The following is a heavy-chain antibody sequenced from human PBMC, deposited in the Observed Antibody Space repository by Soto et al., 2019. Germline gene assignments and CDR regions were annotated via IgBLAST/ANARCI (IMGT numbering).Heavy chain of an antibody. CDR2: IKQDGSEK. D-gene: IGHD3-9*01. CDR3: ARDVDYDILTGYRTQYNWFDP. V-gene: IGHV3-7*05. CDR1: GFTFSSYW. J-gene: IGHJ5*02. Sequence: PGGSLRLSCAASGFTFSSYWMSWVRQAPGKGLEWVANIKQDGSEKYYVDSVKGRFTISRDNAKNSLYLQMNSLRAEDAAVYYCARDVDYDILTGYRTQYNWFDPWGQGTLVTVSS.